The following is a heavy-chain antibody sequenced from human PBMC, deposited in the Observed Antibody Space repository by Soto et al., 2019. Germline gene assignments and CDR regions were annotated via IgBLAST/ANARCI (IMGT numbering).Heavy chain of an antibody. CDR2: IYYSGST. CDR3: ARYSLYYGSGSYLLFDY. CDR1: GGSISSGDYY. J-gene: IGHJ4*02. V-gene: IGHV4-30-4*01. D-gene: IGHD3-10*01. Sequence: VQLQESGPGLVKPSQTLSLTCTVSGGSISSGDYYWSWIRQPPGKGLEWIGYIYYSGSTYYNPSLKSRVTISVDMSKNQFSLKLSSVTAADTAVYYCARYSLYYGSGSYLLFDYWGQGTLVTVSS.